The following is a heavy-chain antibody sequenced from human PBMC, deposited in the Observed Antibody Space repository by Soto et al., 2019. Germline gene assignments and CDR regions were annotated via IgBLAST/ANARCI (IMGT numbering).Heavy chain of an antibody. J-gene: IGHJ6*04. D-gene: IGHD4-17*01. CDR3: ARFTPYGDYEPDV. CDR2: IIPIFGTA. Sequence: ASVKVSCKASGGTFSSYAISWVRQAPGQGLEWMGGIIPIFGTANYAQKFQGRVTITADESTSTAYMELSSLRSEDTAVYYCARFTPYGDYEPDVWGKGTTVTVSS. CDR1: GGTFSSYA. V-gene: IGHV1-69*13.